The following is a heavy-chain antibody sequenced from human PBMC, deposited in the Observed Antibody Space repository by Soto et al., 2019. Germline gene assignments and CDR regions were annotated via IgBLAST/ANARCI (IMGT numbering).Heavy chain of an antibody. D-gene: IGHD3-3*01. J-gene: IGHJ6*03. CDR2: IYYSGST. CDR3: ARVVPYDFWSGYYQKYYYYMDV. V-gene: IGHV4-59*01. CDR1: GGSISSYY. Sequence: PSETLSLTCTVSGGSISSYYWSWIRQPPGKGQERIGYIYYSGSTNYNPSLKSRVTISVDTSKNQFSLKLSSVTAADTAVYYCARVVPYDFWSGYYQKYYYYMDVWGKGTTVTVSS.